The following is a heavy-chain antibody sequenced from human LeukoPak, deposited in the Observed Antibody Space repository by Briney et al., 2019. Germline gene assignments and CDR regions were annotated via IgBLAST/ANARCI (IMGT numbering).Heavy chain of an antibody. CDR1: GGFLSSYY. J-gene: IGHJ4*02. D-gene: IGHD6-6*01. Sequence: SETLSLTCTVSGGFLSSYYWSWIPQPPGEGLEWIGYIYYSRSTNYNPSLKSRVTISVDTSKNQFSLKLSSVTAADTAVYYCATQVGAARTYFDYWGQGTLVTVSS. CDR3: ATQVGAARTYFDY. CDR2: IYYSRST. V-gene: IGHV4-59*08.